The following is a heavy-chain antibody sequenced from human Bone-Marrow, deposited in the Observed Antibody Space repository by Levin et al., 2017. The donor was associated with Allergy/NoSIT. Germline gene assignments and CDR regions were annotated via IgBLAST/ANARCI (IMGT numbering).Heavy chain of an antibody. D-gene: IGHD2-15*01. CDR3: ARHGYYNIDA. J-gene: IGHJ6*02. Sequence: PGGSLRLSCKASGFTFSDHWMTWVRQAPGKGLEWVANIKPDGSEEYYLDSVRGRFFISRDNAQNSLFLQMNTLSADDTALYYCARHGYYNIDAWGQGTTVSVSS. V-gene: IGHV3-7*01. CDR1: GFTFSDHW. CDR2: IKPDGSEE.